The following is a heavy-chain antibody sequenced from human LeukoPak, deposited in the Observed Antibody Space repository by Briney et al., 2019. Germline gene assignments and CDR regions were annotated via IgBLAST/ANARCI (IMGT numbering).Heavy chain of an antibody. D-gene: IGHD2-2*01. CDR1: GYSFTDYY. Sequence: SVKVSCKASGYSFTDYYLHWVRQAPGQGLEWMGWINPYSGDTNYARKFQGRVTMTRDKSISTAYMELSRLRSDDTAVFYCARVGGYCTTTSCSYGMDVWGQGTTVTVSS. CDR3: ARVGGYCTTTSCSYGMDV. J-gene: IGHJ6*02. CDR2: INPYSGDT. V-gene: IGHV1-2*02.